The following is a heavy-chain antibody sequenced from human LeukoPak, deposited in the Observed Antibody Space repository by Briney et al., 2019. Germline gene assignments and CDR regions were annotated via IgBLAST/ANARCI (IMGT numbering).Heavy chain of an antibody. Sequence: SETLSLTCAVSGGSISGSSYSWGWIRQPPGKGLEWIGSIHYSGSTYYNPSLKGRVTISVDTSKNQFSLKLSSETAADTALYYCARNRNYYDTSGYTHYFDYWGQGTLVTVSS. D-gene: IGHD3-22*01. J-gene: IGHJ4*02. V-gene: IGHV4-39*01. CDR3: ARNRNYYDTSGYTHYFDY. CDR1: GGSISGSSYS. CDR2: IHYSGST.